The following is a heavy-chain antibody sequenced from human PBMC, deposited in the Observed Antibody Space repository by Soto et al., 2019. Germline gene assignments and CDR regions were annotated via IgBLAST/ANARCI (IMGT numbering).Heavy chain of an antibody. CDR1: GGSFSGYY. V-gene: IGHV4-34*01. CDR2: INHSGST. J-gene: IGHJ4*02. D-gene: IGHD6-13*01. CDR3: ARGRYSSSWSTLWHFDY. Sequence: SETLSLTCAVYGGSFSGYYWSWIRQPPGKGLEWIGEINHSGSTNYNPSLKSRVTISVDTSRNQFSLKLSSVTAADTAVYYCARGRYSSSWSTLWHFDYWGQGTLVTVSS.